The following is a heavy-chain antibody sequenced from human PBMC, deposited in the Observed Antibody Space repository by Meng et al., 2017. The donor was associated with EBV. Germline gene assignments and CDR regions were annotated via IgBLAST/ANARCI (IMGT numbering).Heavy chain of an antibody. D-gene: IGHD6-13*01. CDR2: IIPIFGTA. V-gene: IGHV1-69*06. CDR3: ARAEIAAAGRLDY. Sequence: VQVVQSGAEVTKPGSSVKVSCKASGGTFSSYANSWVRKATGQGLEWMGGIIPIFGTANYAQKFQGRVTITADKSTSTAYMELSSLRSEDTAVYYCARAEIAAAGRLDYWGQGTLVTVSS. CDR1: GGTFSSYA. J-gene: IGHJ4*02.